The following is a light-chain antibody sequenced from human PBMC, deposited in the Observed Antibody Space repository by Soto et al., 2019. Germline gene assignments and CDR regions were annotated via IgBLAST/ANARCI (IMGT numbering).Light chain of an antibody. CDR2: AAS. CDR1: QGISNY. Sequence: DIQMTQSPSSLSASVGDIVTITCRASQGISNYLAWYQQKPGKIPKLLIYAASTLQSGVPSRFSGSGSGTDFTLTISSLQPEDVATYYCQKYNSAPQITFGGGTKVEIK. V-gene: IGKV1-27*01. J-gene: IGKJ4*01. CDR3: QKYNSAPQIT.